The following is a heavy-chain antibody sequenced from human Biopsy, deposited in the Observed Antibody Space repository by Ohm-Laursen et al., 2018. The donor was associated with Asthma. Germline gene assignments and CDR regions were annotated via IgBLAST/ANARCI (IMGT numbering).Heavy chain of an antibody. CDR2: IIPIFGTA. CDR1: GGTFSNYA. J-gene: IGHJ6*02. D-gene: IGHD1-7*01. V-gene: IGHV1-69*01. CDR3: ARDPHNSYLAPLRTKFNYYYYGMDV. Sequence: SSVKVSCKVSGGTFSNYAISWVRQAPGQGLEWMGGIIPIFGTANYAQKFQGRVTITADESTSTAYMELSSLRSEDTAVYYCARDPHNSYLAPLRTKFNYYYYGMDVWGQGTTVTVSS.